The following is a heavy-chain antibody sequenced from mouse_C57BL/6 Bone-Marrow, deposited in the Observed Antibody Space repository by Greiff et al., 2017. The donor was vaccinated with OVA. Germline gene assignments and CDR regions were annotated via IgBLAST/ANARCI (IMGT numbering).Heavy chain of an antibody. J-gene: IGHJ1*03. D-gene: IGHD2-3*01. V-gene: IGHV5-9-1*02. CDR2: ISSGGDYI. Sequence: EVQRVESGEGLVKPGGSLKLSCAASGFTFSSYAMSWVRQTPEKRLEWVAYISSGGDYIYYADTVKGRFTISRANARNTLYLQMSSLKSEDTAMYYCTRGWLSYWYFDVWGTGTTVTVSS. CDR1: GFTFSSYA. CDR3: TRGWLSYWYFDV.